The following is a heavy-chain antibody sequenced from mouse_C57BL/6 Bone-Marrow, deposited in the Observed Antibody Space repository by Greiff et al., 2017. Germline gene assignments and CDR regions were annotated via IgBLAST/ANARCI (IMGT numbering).Heavy chain of an antibody. CDR3: AKTGWFAY. J-gene: IGHJ3*01. CDR1: GYTFTSYT. V-gene: IGHV1-4*01. Sequence: VQLQQSGAELARPGASVKMSCKASGYTFTSYTLHWVKQRPGQGLEWIGYINPSSGYTKYNQKFKDKATLTADKSSSTAYMQLSSLTSEDSAVYYCAKTGWFAYWGQGTLVTVSA. D-gene: IGHD4-1*01. CDR2: INPSSGYT.